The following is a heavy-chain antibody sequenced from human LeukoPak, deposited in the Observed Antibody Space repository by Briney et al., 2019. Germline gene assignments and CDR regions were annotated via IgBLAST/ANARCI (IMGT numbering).Heavy chain of an antibody. J-gene: IGHJ4*02. Sequence: PGGSLRLSRAPSGVTLCSYLMHGVPPAPGEGVVCVSRINSDGSSTSFADSVQGRFTIPRDNAENTLYLQMNSLRAEDTAVYFCARGEPESGPVLVYWGGGTLVTVSS. D-gene: IGHD1-14*01. CDR2: INSDGSST. V-gene: IGHV3-74*01. CDR3: ARGEPESGPVLVY. CDR1: GVTLCSYL.